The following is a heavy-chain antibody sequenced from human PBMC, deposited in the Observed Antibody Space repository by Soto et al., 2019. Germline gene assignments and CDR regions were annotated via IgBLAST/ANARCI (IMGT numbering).Heavy chain of an antibody. CDR3: ARRRGSGVFDY. D-gene: IGHD6-19*01. CDR2: INPSGIT. Sequence: QVQLQQWGAGLLKPSETLSLTCAVYGGSFSGYFWNWIRQPPGKGLEWIGEINPSGITNYIPSLERRVTIAADTSKNQCALKLSSVTAADTAVDYCARRRGSGVFDYWGQGTLVTVSS. J-gene: IGHJ4*02. CDR1: GGSFSGYF. V-gene: IGHV4-34*01.